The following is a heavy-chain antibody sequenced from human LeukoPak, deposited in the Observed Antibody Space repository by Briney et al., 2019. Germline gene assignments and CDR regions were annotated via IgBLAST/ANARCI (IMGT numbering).Heavy chain of an antibody. Sequence: ASVTVSCTASGYTFTSYYMHWVRQAPGQGLEWMGIINPSGGSTSYAQKFQGRVTMTRDTSTSTVYMELSSLRSEDTAVYYCARAQSRRPYYFDYWGQGTLVTVSS. CDR2: INPSGGST. V-gene: IGHV1-46*01. J-gene: IGHJ4*02. CDR1: GYTFTSYY. CDR3: ARAQSRRPYYFDY.